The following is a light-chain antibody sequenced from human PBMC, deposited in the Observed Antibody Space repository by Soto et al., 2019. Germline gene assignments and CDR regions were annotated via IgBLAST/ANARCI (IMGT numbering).Light chain of an antibody. CDR2: EVS. CDR1: SSDVGDYIS. CDR3: TSYTSSTTLYV. V-gene: IGLV2-14*01. Sequence: QSVLTQPASVSGSPGQSISISCTGPSSDVGDYISVSWFQQHPGKAPKLMIYEVSNRPSGVSNRFSGSKSVNTASLTISGLQAEDEADYYCTSYTSSTTLYVFGTGTKLTVL. J-gene: IGLJ1*01.